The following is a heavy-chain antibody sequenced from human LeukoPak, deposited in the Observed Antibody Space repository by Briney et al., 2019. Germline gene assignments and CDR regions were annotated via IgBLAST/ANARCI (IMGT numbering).Heavy chain of an antibody. CDR3: ARDGDFGSEDGMDV. CDR1: GGSISSSSYY. CDR2: IYYSGST. Sequence: SETLSLTCTVSGGSISSSSYYWGWIRQPPGKGLEWIGYIYYSGSTHYNPSLKSRVTISVDTSKNQFSLNLSSVTAADTAVYYCARDGDFGSEDGMDVWGQGTTVIVSS. J-gene: IGHJ6*02. D-gene: IGHD3-3*01. V-gene: IGHV4-39*02.